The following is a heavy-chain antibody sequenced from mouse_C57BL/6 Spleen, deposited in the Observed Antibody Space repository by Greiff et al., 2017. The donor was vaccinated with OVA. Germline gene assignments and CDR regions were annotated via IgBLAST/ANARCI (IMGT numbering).Heavy chain of an antibody. CDR3: ARGGYDYDVAWFAY. D-gene: IGHD2-4*01. Sequence: QVQLQQSGAELVMPGASVKLSCKASGYTFTSYWMHWVKQRPGQGLEWIGEIDPSDSYTNYNQKFKGKSTLTVDKSSSTAYMQLSSLTSEDSAVYYCARGGYDYDVAWFAYWGQGTLVTVSA. CDR2: IDPSDSYT. J-gene: IGHJ3*01. CDR1: GYTFTSYW. V-gene: IGHV1-69*01.